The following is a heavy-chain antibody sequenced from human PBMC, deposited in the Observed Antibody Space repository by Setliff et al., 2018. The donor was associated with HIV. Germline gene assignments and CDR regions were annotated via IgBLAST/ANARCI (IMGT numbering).Heavy chain of an antibody. CDR3: VRDLTTIVTRKVFDI. J-gene: IGHJ3*02. CDR1: GFTFSDYG. Sequence: GESLKISCAASGFTFSDYGFHWVRQAPGKGLEWVAVIPYDGSYKYYADSVKGRFTISRDNSKNTLYVQMNSLRADDTAVYYCVRDLTTIVTRKVFDIWGQGTMVTVSS. D-gene: IGHD4-4*01. V-gene: IGHV3-30*19. CDR2: IPYDGSYK.